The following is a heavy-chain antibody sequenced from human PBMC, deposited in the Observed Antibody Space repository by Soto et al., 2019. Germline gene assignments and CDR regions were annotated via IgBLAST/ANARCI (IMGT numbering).Heavy chain of an antibody. V-gene: IGHV3-30-3*01. Sequence: GGSLRLSCAASGFTFSSYAMRWVRQAPGKGLEWVAVISYDGGNKYYADSVKGRFTISRDNSKNKLYLQMNSLRAEDTAVYYCARDDMDVVVPAAQTFDYWGQGTLVTVSS. D-gene: IGHD2-2*01. CDR1: GFTFSSYA. J-gene: IGHJ4*02. CDR3: ARDDMDVVVPAAQTFDY. CDR2: ISYDGGNK.